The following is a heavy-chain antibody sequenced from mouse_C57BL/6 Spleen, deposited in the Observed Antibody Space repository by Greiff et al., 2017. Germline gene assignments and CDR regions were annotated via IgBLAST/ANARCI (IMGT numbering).Heavy chain of an antibody. D-gene: IGHD1-1*01. V-gene: IGHV1-64*01. CDR2: IHPNSGST. J-gene: IGHJ4*01. CDR1: GYTFTSYW. Sequence: QVQLQQSGAELVKPGASVKLSCKASGYTFTSYWMHWVKQRPGQGLEWIGMIHPNSGSTNYNEKFKSKATLTVDKSSSTAYMQLSSLTSEDSAVYYCAREREYTTGVDPYAMDYWGQGTSVTVSS. CDR3: AREREYTTGVDPYAMDY.